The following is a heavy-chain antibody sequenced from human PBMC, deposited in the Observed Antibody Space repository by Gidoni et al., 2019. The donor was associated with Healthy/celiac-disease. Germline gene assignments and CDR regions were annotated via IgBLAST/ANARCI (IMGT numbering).Heavy chain of an antibody. V-gene: IGHV3-33*01. Sequence: QVQLVESGGGVVQPGMSLRLSCAASGFTFSSYGMHWVRQAPGKGLEWVAVIWYDGSNKYYADAVKGRFTISRDNSKNTLYLQMNSLRAEDTAVYYCARVRGSSGWYEFDYWGQGTLVTVSS. CDR1: GFTFSSYG. J-gene: IGHJ4*02. CDR2: IWYDGSNK. D-gene: IGHD6-19*01. CDR3: ARVRGSSGWYEFDY.